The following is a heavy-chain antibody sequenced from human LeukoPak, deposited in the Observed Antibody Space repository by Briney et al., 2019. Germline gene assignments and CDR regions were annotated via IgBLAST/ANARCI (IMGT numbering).Heavy chain of an antibody. Sequence: SETLSLTCTVSGGSISSSSYYWGWIRQPPGKGLEWIGSIYYSGSTYYNPSLKSRVPISVDTSKTPFSLKLSSVTAADTAVCYCARCLWFGELLFWFDPWGQGTLVTVSS. D-gene: IGHD3-10*01. CDR1: GGSISSSSYY. CDR2: IYYSGST. J-gene: IGHJ5*02. V-gene: IGHV4-39*01. CDR3: ARCLWFGELLFWFDP.